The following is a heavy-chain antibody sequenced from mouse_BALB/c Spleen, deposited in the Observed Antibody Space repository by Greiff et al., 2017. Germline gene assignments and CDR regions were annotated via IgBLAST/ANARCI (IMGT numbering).Heavy chain of an antibody. D-gene: IGHD2-1*01. J-gene: IGHJ4*01. Sequence: EVKLMESGGGLVQPGGSRKLSCAASGFTFSSFGMHWVRQAPEKGLEWVAYISSGSSTIYYADTVKGRFTISRDNPKNTLFLQMTSLRSEDTAMYYCAISPYGNSGNAMDYWGQGTSVTVSS. CDR3: AISPYGNSGNAMDY. V-gene: IGHV5-17*02. CDR2: ISSGSSTI. CDR1: GFTFSSFG.